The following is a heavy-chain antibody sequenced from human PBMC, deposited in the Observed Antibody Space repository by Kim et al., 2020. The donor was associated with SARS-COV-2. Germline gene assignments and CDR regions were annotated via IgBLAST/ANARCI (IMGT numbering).Heavy chain of an antibody. CDR3: ARKTLIAAAGSFDY. J-gene: IGHJ4*02. D-gene: IGHD6-13*01. CDR2: INSDESST. Sequence: GGSLRLSCAASGFTFSSYCMHWVRQAPGKGPVWVSRINSDESSTSYADSVKGRFTISRDNAKNTVYLQMNSLRAEDTAVYYCARKTLIAAAGSFDYWGRGTLVTVSS. V-gene: IGHV3-74*01. CDR1: GFTFSSYC.